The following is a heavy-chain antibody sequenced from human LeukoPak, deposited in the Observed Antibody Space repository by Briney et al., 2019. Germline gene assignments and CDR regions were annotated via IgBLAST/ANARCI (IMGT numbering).Heavy chain of an antibody. V-gene: IGHV3-21*01. CDR3: ARTPIAVAGTYYYYGMDV. CDR2: ISSSSSYI. CDR1: GFTFSSYS. Sequence: GGSLRLSCAASGFTFSSYSMTWVRQAPGKGLEWVSSISSSSSYIYYADSVKGRFTISRDNAKNSLYLQMNSLRAEDTAVYYCARTPIAVAGTYYYYGMDVWGQGTTVTVSS. D-gene: IGHD6-19*01. J-gene: IGHJ6*02.